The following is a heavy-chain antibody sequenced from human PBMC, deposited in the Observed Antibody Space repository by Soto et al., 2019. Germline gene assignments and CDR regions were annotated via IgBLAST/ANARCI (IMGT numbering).Heavy chain of an antibody. V-gene: IGHV1-69*01. CDR2: IIPIFGTA. D-gene: IGHD2-15*01. J-gene: IGHJ3*02. Sequence: QVQLVQSGAEVKKPGSSVKVSCKASGGTFSSYAISWVRQAPGQGLEWMGGIIPIFGTANYAQKFQGRVTITADESTSTAYMELSSLRSEDTAVYYCARRICKGSIPCDAFDIWGQGTMVTVSS. CDR1: GGTFSSYA. CDR3: ARRICKGSIPCDAFDI.